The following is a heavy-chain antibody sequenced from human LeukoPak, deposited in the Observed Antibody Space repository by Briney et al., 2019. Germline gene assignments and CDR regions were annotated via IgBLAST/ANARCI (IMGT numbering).Heavy chain of an antibody. J-gene: IGHJ3*02. CDR3: ATSIAVADDAFDI. V-gene: IGHV1-18*04. CDR1: GYTFTSYY. D-gene: IGHD6-19*01. Sequence: ASVKVSCKASGYTFTSYYMHWVRQAPGQGLEWMGWISAYNGNTNYAQKLQGRVTMTTDTSTSTAYMELRSLRSDDTAVYYCATSIAVADDAFDIWGQGTMVTVSS. CDR2: ISAYNGNT.